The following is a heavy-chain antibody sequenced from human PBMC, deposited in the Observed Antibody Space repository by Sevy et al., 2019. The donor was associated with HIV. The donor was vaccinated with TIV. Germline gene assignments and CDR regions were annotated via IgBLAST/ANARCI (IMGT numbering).Heavy chain of an antibody. J-gene: IGHJ6*02. Sequence: GGSLRLSCAASGFTFSNYWMSWVLQAPGKGLEWVANIKRDGSEKYYVASVKGRFTISRDNAKNSLYLQMNSLRAEDTAVYYCARDCSSTSCLWGMDVWGQGTTVTVSS. CDR2: IKRDGSEK. D-gene: IGHD2-2*01. V-gene: IGHV3-7*03. CDR1: GFTFSNYW. CDR3: ARDCSSTSCLWGMDV.